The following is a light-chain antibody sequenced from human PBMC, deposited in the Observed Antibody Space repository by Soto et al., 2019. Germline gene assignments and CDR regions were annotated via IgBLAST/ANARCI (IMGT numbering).Light chain of an antibody. CDR2: AAS. Sequence: DIQMTQSPSTLSASVGDRVTITCRASQGISTYLAWYQQKPGKAPKLLIYAASSLQSGVPSRFSGSGSGTEFTLTISGLQSEDFGVYYCQQYKSWRTFGQGTKV. J-gene: IGKJ1*01. V-gene: IGKV1-9*01. CDR1: QGISTY. CDR3: QQYKSWRT.